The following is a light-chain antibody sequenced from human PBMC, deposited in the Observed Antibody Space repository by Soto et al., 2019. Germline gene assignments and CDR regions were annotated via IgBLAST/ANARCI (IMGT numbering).Light chain of an antibody. Sequence: EIVLTQSPATLSVSPGERATLSCRASQSVDRNIAWYQQKPGHAPRLLIYVASTRATDVPARFSGSGSGTEFTLTISSLQSEDFAVYYCQQFNNWPPWTFGQGTKVEMK. V-gene: IGKV3-15*01. CDR3: QQFNNWPPWT. J-gene: IGKJ1*01. CDR2: VAS. CDR1: QSVDRN.